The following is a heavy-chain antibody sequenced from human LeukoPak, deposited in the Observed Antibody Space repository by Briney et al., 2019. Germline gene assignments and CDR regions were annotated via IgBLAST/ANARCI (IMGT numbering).Heavy chain of an antibody. D-gene: IGHD6-13*01. CDR3: ANNPGGVSYSSSWY. CDR2: ISYDGSNK. CDR1: GFTFSSYG. V-gene: IGHV3-30*18. J-gene: IGHJ4*02. Sequence: GGSLRLSCAASGFTFSSYGMHWVRQAPGKGLEWVAVISYDGSNKYYADSVKGRFTISRDNSKNTLYLQMNSLRAEDTAVYYCANNPGGVSYSSSWYWGQGTLVTVSS.